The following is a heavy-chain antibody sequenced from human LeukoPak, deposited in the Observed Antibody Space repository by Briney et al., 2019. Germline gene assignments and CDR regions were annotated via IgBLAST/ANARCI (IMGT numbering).Heavy chain of an antibody. CDR3: ARDPLDNRKAVGANSHSYGMDV. V-gene: IGHV3-13*04. D-gene: IGHD6-19*01. CDR2: IGFAGDT. CDR1: GFTFSSYD. Sequence: GGSLRLSCAASGFTFSSYDMHWVRQATGKGLEWVSGIGFAGDTYYSGSVKGRFTISRENGKNSLYLQMNSLRAGDTAVYYCARDPLDNRKAVGANSHSYGMDVWGQGTTVTVSS. J-gene: IGHJ6*02.